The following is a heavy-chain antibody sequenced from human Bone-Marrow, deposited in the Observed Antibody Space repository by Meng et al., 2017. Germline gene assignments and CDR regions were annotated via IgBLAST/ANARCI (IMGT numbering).Heavy chain of an antibody. V-gene: IGHV4-31*01. J-gene: IGHJ5*02. Sequence: QVQLRESGPGLVKPSQTMPLTCTVSGGSISSGGNYWSWIRQHSGKGLECIGYIYYSGNTYYNPSLKSLVNISVDTSKNQFSLKVSSVTAADTAVYYCARGSTNWFDPWGQGILVTVSS. CDR1: GGSISSGGNY. CDR3: ARGSTNWFDP. CDR2: IYYSGNT.